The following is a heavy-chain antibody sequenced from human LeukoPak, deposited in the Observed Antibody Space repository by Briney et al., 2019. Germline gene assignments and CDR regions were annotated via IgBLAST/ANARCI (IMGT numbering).Heavy chain of an antibody. CDR3: ARTIAAAGTSYFDY. Sequence: PSERLSLTCAVYGGSFSGYYWSWIRQPPGKGLEWIGEINHSGSNNYNPSLKSRVTISVKTSKNQFTLKLSSVTAADTAVYYCARTIAAAGTSYFDYWGQGTLVTASS. CDR2: INHSGSN. J-gene: IGHJ4*02. D-gene: IGHD6-13*01. CDR1: GGSFSGYY. V-gene: IGHV4-34*01.